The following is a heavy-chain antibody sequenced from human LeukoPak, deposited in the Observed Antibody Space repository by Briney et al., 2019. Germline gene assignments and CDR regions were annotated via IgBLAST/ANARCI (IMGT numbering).Heavy chain of an antibody. D-gene: IGHD1-26*01. CDR2: FDPADGET. CDR3: ATDSPLSGTYNFDY. V-gene: IGHV1-24*01. Sequence: GASVKVSCKVSGYTLTELSMHWVRQAPGKGLEWMGGFDPADGETIYAQKFQGRLTMAEDTSTDTAYMELSSLRSEDTAVYYCATDSPLSGTYNFDYWGQRTLVTVSS. CDR1: GYTLTELS. J-gene: IGHJ4*02.